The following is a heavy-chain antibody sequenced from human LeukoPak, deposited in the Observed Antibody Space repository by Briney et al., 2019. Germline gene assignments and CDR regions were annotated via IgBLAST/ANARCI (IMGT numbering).Heavy chain of an antibody. Sequence: ASVKVSCKASGYTFTGYYMHWVRQAPGQGLEWMGWINPNSGGTNYAQKFQGRVIMTRDTSISTAYMELSRLRSDDTAVYYCARDETPYSSGWYGTDSTPGDYWGQGTLVTVSS. CDR2: INPNSGGT. J-gene: IGHJ4*02. D-gene: IGHD6-19*01. CDR1: GYTFTGYY. CDR3: ARDETPYSSGWYGTDSTPGDY. V-gene: IGHV1-2*02.